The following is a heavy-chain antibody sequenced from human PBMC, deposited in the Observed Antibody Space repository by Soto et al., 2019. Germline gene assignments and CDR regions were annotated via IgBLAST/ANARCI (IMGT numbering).Heavy chain of an antibody. CDR2: ISSSSSYI. CDR1: GFTFSSYS. J-gene: IGHJ4*02. CDR3: ARTGDGYCSGTSCYYFDY. Sequence: GGSLRLSCAASGFTFSSYSMNWVRQAPGKGLEWVSSISSSSSYIYYADSVKGRFTISRDNAKNSLYLQMNSLRAEDTAVYYCARTGDGYCSGTSCYYFDYWGQGTLVTVSS. V-gene: IGHV3-21*01. D-gene: IGHD2-2*03.